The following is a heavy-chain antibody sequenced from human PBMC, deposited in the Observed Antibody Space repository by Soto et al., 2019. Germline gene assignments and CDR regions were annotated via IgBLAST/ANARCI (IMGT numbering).Heavy chain of an antibody. V-gene: IGHV3-21*01. J-gene: IGHJ5*02. CDR3: ARDVNGGFCGA. CDR2: ISSSSSYI. D-gene: IGHD2-21*01. Sequence: GGSLRLSCAASGFTFSSYSMNWVRQAPGKGLEWVSSISSSSSYIYYADSVKGRFTISRDNARNSVYLQMNSPRADDTAVYYCARDVNGGFCGAWGQGTLVTVSS. CDR1: GFTFSSYS.